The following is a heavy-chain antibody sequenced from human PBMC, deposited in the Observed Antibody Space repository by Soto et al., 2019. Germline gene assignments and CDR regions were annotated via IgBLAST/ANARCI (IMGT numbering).Heavy chain of an antibody. CDR3: ARESSPITVVRGVVDS. Sequence: EVQLLESGGGLVQPGGSLRLSCAASGFTFSSYAMNWIRQAPGKGLEWVSSITGTGGSTYNADSVKGRFTISRDNSKNTLYLQMSSLRAEDTAIYYCARESSPITVVRGVVDSWGQGTLVTVSP. CDR1: GFTFSSYA. J-gene: IGHJ4*02. V-gene: IGHV3-23*01. D-gene: IGHD3-10*01. CDR2: ITGTGGST.